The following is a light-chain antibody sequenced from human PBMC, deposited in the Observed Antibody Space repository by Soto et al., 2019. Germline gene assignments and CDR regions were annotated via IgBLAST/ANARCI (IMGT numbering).Light chain of an antibody. CDR2: GAS. V-gene: IGKV3-20*01. Sequence: EIVLTQSPDTLSLSPGERASLSCRASQSGGSSFLAWSQQRPGQSPRLLIYGASNRATGIPDRFSGSGSGTDFTLTVSRLEPEDFAVYYCQRYGDSSLFGQVTKLEI. CDR1: QSGGSSF. CDR3: QRYGDSSL. J-gene: IGKJ2*01.